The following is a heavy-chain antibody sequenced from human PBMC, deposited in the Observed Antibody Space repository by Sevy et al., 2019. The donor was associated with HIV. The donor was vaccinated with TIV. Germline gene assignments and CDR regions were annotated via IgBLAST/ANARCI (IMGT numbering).Heavy chain of an antibody. Sequence: ASVKVSCKASAYTFTDYYMHWVRQAHGQGLEWMGWINPNSGGTNYAKKFQGRVTMTRDTSISTAYKELSRLRSDDAAVYYCARGVLTFFYDSSGYSHFDYWGQGTLVTVSS. V-gene: IGHV1-2*02. J-gene: IGHJ4*02. CDR3: ARGVLTFFYDSSGYSHFDY. CDR1: AYTFTDYY. CDR2: INPNSGGT. D-gene: IGHD3-22*01.